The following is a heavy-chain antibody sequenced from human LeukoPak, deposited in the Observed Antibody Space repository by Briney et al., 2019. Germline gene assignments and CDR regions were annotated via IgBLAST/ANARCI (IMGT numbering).Heavy chain of an antibody. J-gene: IGHJ6*02. V-gene: IGHV6-1*01. Sequence: SQTLSLTCAISGDSVSSNSAAWNWIRQSPSRGLEWLGRTYYRSKWYNDYAVSVKSRITINPDISKNQFSLQLNSVTPEDTAVYYCARAPSSSSWYRYYYYGMDVWGQGTTVTVSS. CDR2: TYYRSKWYN. CDR1: GDSVSSNSAA. D-gene: IGHD6-13*01. CDR3: ARAPSSSSWYRYYYYGMDV.